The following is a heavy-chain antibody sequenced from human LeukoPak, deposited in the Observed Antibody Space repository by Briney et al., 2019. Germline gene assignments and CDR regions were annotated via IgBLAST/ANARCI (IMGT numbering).Heavy chain of an antibody. CDR1: GGSISSSSYY. V-gene: IGHV4-39*01. J-gene: IGHJ4*02. CDR2: IYYSGST. Sequence: SETLSLTCTVSGGSISSSSYYWGWIRQPPGKGLEWIGSIYYSGSTYYNPSLKSRVTISVDTSKNQSSLKLSSVTAADTAVYYCARQAGRGGAVTFDYWGQGTLVTVSS. CDR3: ARQAGRGGAVTFDY. D-gene: IGHD3-16*01.